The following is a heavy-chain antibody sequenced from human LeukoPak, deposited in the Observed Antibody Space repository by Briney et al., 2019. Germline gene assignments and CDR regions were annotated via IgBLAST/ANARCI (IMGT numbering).Heavy chain of an antibody. CDR3: ARGHDYYDSSGYYTEWFDP. J-gene: IGHJ5*02. Sequence: SETLSLTCTVSGGSISSYYWSWIRQPPGKGLEWIGYIYYSGSTNYYPSLKSRVTISVDTSKNQFSLKLSSVTAADTAVYYCARGHDYYDSSGYYTEWFDPWGQGTLVTVSS. CDR1: GGSISSYY. V-gene: IGHV4-59*01. D-gene: IGHD3-22*01. CDR2: IYYSGST.